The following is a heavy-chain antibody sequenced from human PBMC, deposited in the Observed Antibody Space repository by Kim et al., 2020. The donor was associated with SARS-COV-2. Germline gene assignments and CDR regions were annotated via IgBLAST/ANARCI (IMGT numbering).Heavy chain of an antibody. J-gene: IGHJ6*03. V-gene: IGHV3-23*01. D-gene: IGHD2-2*01. Sequence: VKGRFIISKDDSKNTVYLKMNSLKAEDTAVYYCAKGGSSYYSCSMDAWGQGTMVTVSS. CDR3: AKGGSSYYSCSMDA.